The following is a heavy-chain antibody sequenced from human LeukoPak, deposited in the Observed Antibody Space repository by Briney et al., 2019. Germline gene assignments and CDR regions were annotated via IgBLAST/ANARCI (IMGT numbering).Heavy chain of an antibody. CDR3: ARRPHYYGSGLAGWPFDP. CDR1: GFTFSTYA. V-gene: IGHV3-30-3*01. D-gene: IGHD3-10*01. J-gene: IGHJ5*02. Sequence: GGSLRLSCAASGFTFSTYAMHWVRQAPGKGLEWVAVISYDGSNKYYADSVKGRFTISRDNSKNTLYLQMNSPRAEDTAVYYCARRPHYYGSGLAGWPFDPWGQGTLVTVSS. CDR2: ISYDGSNK.